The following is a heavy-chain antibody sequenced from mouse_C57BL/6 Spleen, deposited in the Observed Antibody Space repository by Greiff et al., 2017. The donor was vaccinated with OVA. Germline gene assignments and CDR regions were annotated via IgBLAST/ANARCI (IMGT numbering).Heavy chain of an antibody. J-gene: IGHJ1*03. Sequence: DVKLEESGPGLVKPSQSLSLTCSVTGYSITSGYYWNWIRQFPGNKLEWMGYISYDGSNNYNPSLKNRISITRDTSKNQFFLKLNSVTTEDTATYYCARDRRGNWYFDVWGTGTTVTVSS. V-gene: IGHV3-6*01. CDR2: ISYDGSN. CDR3: ARDRRGNWYFDV. CDR1: GYSITSGYY.